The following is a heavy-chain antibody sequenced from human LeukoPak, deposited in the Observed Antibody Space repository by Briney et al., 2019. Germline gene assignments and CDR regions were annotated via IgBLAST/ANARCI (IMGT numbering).Heavy chain of an antibody. CDR1: GFTVTNYW. Sequence: GGSLRLSCAASGFTVTNYWMSWVRQAPGKGLEWVADIKHDGSETYYVDSVKGRFTISRDNAKNSLYLQMNSLRAEDTAVFYCARVPFTQGYYGSVTFYGFDYWGQGTLVTVSP. V-gene: IGHV3-7*01. CDR3: ARVPFTQGYYGSVTFYGFDY. J-gene: IGHJ4*02. D-gene: IGHD3-10*01. CDR2: IKHDGSET.